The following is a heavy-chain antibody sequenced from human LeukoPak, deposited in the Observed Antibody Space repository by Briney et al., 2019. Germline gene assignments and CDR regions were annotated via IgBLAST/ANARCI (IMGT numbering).Heavy chain of an antibody. CDR2: MYPDDSDT. Sequence: GESLKISCKGYGYSFSDYWIGWVRQRPGKGLECMGIMYPDDSDTRSSPSFQGQVTISADKSISTAYLQWNSLKASDTAIYYCARLFSSSWPFDYWGQGTLVTVSS. V-gene: IGHV5-51*01. CDR1: GYSFSDYW. CDR3: ARLFSSSWPFDY. D-gene: IGHD6-13*01. J-gene: IGHJ4*02.